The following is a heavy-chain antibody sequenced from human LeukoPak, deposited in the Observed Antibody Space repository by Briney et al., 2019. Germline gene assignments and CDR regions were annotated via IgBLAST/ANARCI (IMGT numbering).Heavy chain of an antibody. Sequence: GGSLRLSCAASGFTLSSHPMNWVRQAPGKGLEWVSYIGNDGRMMYYADSVKGRFTISRDSAKNSLYLQMNSLGADNTAVYYCARDASHFDSSGYFHNYYYGMDVWGQGTTVTVSS. J-gene: IGHJ6*02. CDR3: ARDASHFDSSGYFHNYYYGMDV. CDR1: GFTLSSHP. V-gene: IGHV3-48*03. D-gene: IGHD3-22*01. CDR2: IGNDGRMM.